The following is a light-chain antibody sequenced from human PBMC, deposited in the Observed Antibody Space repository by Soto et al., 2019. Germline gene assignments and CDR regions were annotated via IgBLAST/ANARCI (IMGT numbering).Light chain of an antibody. CDR1: SSDVGSYNL. J-gene: IGLJ1*01. Sequence: QSVLTQPASVSGSPGQSITISCTGTSSDVGSYNLVSWYQQHPGKAPKLMIYEVSKRPSGVSNRFSGSKSGNTASLTISGLQAEDEADYYCCSYAGSSTLRVFGTGTSHRP. CDR3: CSYAGSSTLRV. CDR2: EVS. V-gene: IGLV2-23*02.